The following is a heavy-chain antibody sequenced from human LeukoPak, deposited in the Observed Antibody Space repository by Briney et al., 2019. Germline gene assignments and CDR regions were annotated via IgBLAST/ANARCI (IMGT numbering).Heavy chain of an antibody. D-gene: IGHD2-8*02. CDR1: EFTSSAFW. CDR3: AIFAGAVPGNLLL. J-gene: IGHJ6*04. CDR2: INKDGTEK. V-gene: IGHV3-7*01. Sequence: GGSLRLSCAASEFTSSAFWMTWVRRPPGKGLEWVANINKDGTEKEYVDSVKGRFSIFRDNAKNSVFMQMNSLRAEDTAVYYCAIFAGAVPGNLLLWGKGTTVIVSA.